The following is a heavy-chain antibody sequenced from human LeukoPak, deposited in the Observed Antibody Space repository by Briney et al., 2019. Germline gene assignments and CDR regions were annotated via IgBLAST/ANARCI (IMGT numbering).Heavy chain of an antibody. CDR3: AGIAAAGRRTDAFDI. Sequence: GGSLRLSCAASGFTFSSYGMHWVRQAPGKGLEWVAVIWYGGSNKCYADSVKGRFTISRDNSKNTLYLQMNSLRAEDTAVYYCAGIAAAGRRTDAFDIWGQGTMVTVSS. D-gene: IGHD6-13*01. CDR2: IWYGGSNK. J-gene: IGHJ3*02. CDR1: GFTFSSYG. V-gene: IGHV3-33*08.